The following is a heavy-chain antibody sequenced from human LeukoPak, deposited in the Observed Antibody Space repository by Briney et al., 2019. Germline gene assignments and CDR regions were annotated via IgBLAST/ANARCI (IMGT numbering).Heavy chain of an antibody. V-gene: IGHV3-53*01. CDR2: IYSGGST. CDR1: GFTVSSNY. Sequence: GGSLRLSCAASGFTVSSNYMSWVRQAPGKGLEWVSVIYSGGSTYYADSVKGRFTISRDNSKNTLYLQMNSLRAEDTAVYYCAKSVVVITFRFDSWGQGTQVTVSS. CDR3: AKSVVVITFRFDS. J-gene: IGHJ4*02. D-gene: IGHD2-21*01.